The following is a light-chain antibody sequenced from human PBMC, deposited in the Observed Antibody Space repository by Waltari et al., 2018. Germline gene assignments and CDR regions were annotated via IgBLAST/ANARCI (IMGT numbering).Light chain of an antibody. CDR1: QSINSW. Sequence: DIQMTQSPSTLSASVGDRVTITCRASQSINSWLAWYQQKPGKVPKLLIYKASTLASGVPSRFSGIGSGTEFTLTISGLQPDDFATSDCQQCNTYSFGQGTKVEIK. CDR3: QQCNTYS. V-gene: IGKV1-5*03. J-gene: IGKJ1*01. CDR2: KAS.